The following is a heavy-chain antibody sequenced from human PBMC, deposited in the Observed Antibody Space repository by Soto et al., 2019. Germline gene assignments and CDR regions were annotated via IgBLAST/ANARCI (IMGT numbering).Heavy chain of an antibody. Sequence: QVQLQESGPGLVKPSETLSLTCIVSGGSISSDYWSWIRQPPGKGLEWIGYIYYSGSTKYNPSLESRVTISVDTSKNRFSLNLTSVTAADTAVYYCVRDRGYYGSGSYYPPEDWGQGTLVIVSS. CDR2: IYYSGST. D-gene: IGHD3-10*01. CDR1: GGSISSDY. V-gene: IGHV4-59*13. CDR3: VRDRGYYGSGSYYPPED. J-gene: IGHJ4*02.